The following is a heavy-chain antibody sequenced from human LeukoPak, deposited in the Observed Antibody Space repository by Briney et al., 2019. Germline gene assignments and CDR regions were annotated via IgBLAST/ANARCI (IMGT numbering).Heavy chain of an antibody. D-gene: IGHD6-13*01. J-gene: IGHJ3*02. Sequence: GGSLRLSCAASGFTFSTFAVNWARQAPGKGLEWISYISDSGSTTYYADSVKGRFSISRDNAKNSLYLQMNSLRAEDTAVYYCARIGYSNWGDALDIWGQGTMVTASS. CDR3: ARIGYSNWGDALDI. CDR2: ISDSGSTT. V-gene: IGHV3-48*03. CDR1: GFTFSTFA.